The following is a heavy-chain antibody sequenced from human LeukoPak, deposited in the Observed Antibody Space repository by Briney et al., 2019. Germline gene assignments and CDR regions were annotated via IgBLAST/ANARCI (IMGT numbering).Heavy chain of an antibody. J-gene: IGHJ4*02. CDR1: GDSISSHY. V-gene: IGHV4-4*07. Sequence: SETLSLTCTVSGDSISSHYWRWIRQPAGKGLEWIGRISGSGSTIYNPSLRSRVTMSVDTSKNQFSLKLSSVTAADTAVYYCARGAPSGSYSVFDYWGQGTLVTVSS. CDR3: ARGAPSGSYSVFDY. CDR2: ISGSGST. D-gene: IGHD1-26*01.